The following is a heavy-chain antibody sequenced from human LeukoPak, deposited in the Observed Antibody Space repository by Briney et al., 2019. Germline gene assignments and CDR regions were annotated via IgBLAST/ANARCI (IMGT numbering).Heavy chain of an antibody. V-gene: IGHV1-2*02. CDR2: INPNSGGT. CDR1: GYTFTGYY. J-gene: IGHJ5*02. D-gene: IGHD6-6*01. CDR3: ARDLGSIAARPIPQRTHWFDA. Sequence: ASVTVSCTASGYTFTGYYMHWVRQAPGQGLEWMGWINPNSGGTNYAQKFQGRVIITRDTSISTAYMELSRLRADDAAEYYCARDLGSIAARPIPQRTHWFDAWGQGTLGTVSA.